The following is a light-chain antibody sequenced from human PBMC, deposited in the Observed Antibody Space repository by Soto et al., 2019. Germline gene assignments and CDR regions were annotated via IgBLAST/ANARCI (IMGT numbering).Light chain of an antibody. CDR3: QQRCNWPPVT. Sequence: EIVLTQSPGTLSLSPGERATLSCWASQSVSGCLAWYQQKPGQAPRLLIYDASNRATGIPARFSGSGSGTDFTLTISSLEPEDFAVYYCQQRCNWPPVTFGGGTKVDIK. V-gene: IGKV3-11*01. CDR1: QSVSGC. CDR2: DAS. J-gene: IGKJ4*01.